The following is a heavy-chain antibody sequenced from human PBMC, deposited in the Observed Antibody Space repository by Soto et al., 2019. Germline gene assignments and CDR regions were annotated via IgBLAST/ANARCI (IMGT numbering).Heavy chain of an antibody. D-gene: IGHD3-10*01. CDR2: IYSGGAT. J-gene: IGHJ5*02. CDR3: ARVGPYDSGSYKIRYNWFDP. Sequence: EVQLVDSGGGLIQPGGSLRLSCAAAGFSVSTSHMNWVRQTPGKGLEWVSVIYSGGATYYAASVKGRFTISRDKSKNTVYLQMNSLRAEDTAVYYCARVGPYDSGSYKIRYNWFDPWGQGTLVTVSS. CDR1: GFSVSTSH. V-gene: IGHV3-53*01.